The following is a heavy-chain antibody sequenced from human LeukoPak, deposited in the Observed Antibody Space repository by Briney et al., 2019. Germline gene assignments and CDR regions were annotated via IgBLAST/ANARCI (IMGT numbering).Heavy chain of an antibody. CDR2: IYYSGST. Sequence: MASETLSLTCTVSGGSISSGGYYWSWIRQHPGKGLEWIGYIYYSGSTYYNPSLKSRVTISVDTSKNQFSLKLSSVTAADTAVYYCARGEQQLVPDYWGQGTLVTVSS. CDR1: GGSISSGGYY. D-gene: IGHD6-13*01. V-gene: IGHV4-31*03. J-gene: IGHJ4*02. CDR3: ARGEQQLVPDY.